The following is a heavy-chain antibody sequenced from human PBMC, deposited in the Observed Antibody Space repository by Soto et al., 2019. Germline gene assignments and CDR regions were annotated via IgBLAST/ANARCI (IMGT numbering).Heavy chain of an antibody. V-gene: IGHV4-59*08. CDR2: IYYSGST. D-gene: IGHD4-17*01. Sequence: SETLSLTCTVSGDSISSYYWSWIRQPPGKGLEWIGYIYYSGSTNYNPSLKSRVTISVDTSKNQFSLKLSSVTAADTAVYYCVLMPVTTRGLRPFDYWGQGTLVTVSS. J-gene: IGHJ4*02. CDR3: VLMPVTTRGLRPFDY. CDR1: GDSISSYY.